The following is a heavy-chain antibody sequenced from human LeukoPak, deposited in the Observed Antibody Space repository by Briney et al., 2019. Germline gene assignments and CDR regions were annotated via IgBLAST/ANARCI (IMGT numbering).Heavy chain of an antibody. CDR2: IYYSGST. CDR1: GGSISSGDYY. Sequence: SQTLSLTCTVSGGSISSGDYYWSWIRQPPGKGLEWIGYIYYSGSTYYNPSLKSRVTISVDTSKNQFSLKLSSVTAADTAVYYCARAAGTTYTLTLNAGAFDIWGQGTMVTVPS. D-gene: IGHD1-1*01. V-gene: IGHV4-30-4*08. CDR3: ARAAGTTYTLTLNAGAFDI. J-gene: IGHJ3*02.